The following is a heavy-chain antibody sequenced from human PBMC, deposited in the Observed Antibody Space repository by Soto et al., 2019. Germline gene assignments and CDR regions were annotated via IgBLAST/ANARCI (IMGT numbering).Heavy chain of an antibody. V-gene: IGHV4-59*01. CDR1: GGSISSYY. Sequence: SETLSLTCTVSGGSISSYYWSWIRQPPGKGLEWIGYIYYSGSTNYNPSLKSRVTISVDTSKNQFSLKLSSVTAADTAVYYCARSGSYYGAWLDPWGQGTLVTVS. J-gene: IGHJ5*02. D-gene: IGHD1-26*01. CDR3: ARSGSYYGAWLDP. CDR2: IYYSGST.